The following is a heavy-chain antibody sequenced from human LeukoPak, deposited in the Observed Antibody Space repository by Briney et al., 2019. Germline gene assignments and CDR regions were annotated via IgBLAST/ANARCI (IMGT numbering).Heavy chain of an antibody. Sequence: PGGSLRLSCAVSGFTFNIYYMSWIRQAPGKGLEWISYIGLHGYPLDYADSVKGRFTISRDNAQNSLYLDMSSLRAEDTAVYYFARKDFSSGSFTYWGQGTLVTVSS. D-gene: IGHD3-22*01. J-gene: IGHJ4*02. CDR1: GFTFNIYY. CDR3: ARKDFSSGSFTY. V-gene: IGHV3-11*04. CDR2: IGLHGYPL.